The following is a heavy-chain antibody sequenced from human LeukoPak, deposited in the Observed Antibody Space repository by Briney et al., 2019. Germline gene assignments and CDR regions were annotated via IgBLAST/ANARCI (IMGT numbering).Heavy chain of an antibody. CDR2: ISYDGSSK. V-gene: IGHV3-30*01. J-gene: IGHJ4*02. CDR3: ARDGQYSSSWYSH. D-gene: IGHD6-13*01. CDR1: GFTFSSYA. Sequence: GGSLRLSCAASGFTFSSYAMHWVRQAPGKGLEWVAVISYDGSSKYYADSVKGRFTISRDNSKNTLYLQMNSLRAEDTAVYYCARDGQYSSSWYSHWGQGTLVTVSS.